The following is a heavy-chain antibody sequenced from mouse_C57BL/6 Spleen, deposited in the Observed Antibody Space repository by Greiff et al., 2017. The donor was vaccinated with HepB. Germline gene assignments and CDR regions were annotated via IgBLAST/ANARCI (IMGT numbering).Heavy chain of an antibody. V-gene: IGHV1-55*01. Sequence: QVQLQQPGAELVKPGASVKMCKASGYTFTSYWITWVKQRPGQGLEWIGDIYPGSGSTNYNEKFKSKATLTVDTSSSTAYMQLSSLTSEDSAVYYCARQRVYYGSFAYWGQGTLVTVSA. J-gene: IGHJ3*01. CDR1: GYTFTSYW. D-gene: IGHD1-1*01. CDR3: ARQRVYYGSFAY. CDR2: IYPGSGST.